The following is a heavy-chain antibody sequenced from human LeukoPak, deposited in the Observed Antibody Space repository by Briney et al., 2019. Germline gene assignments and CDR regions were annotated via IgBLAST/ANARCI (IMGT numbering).Heavy chain of an antibody. CDR2: ISSSSSTI. CDR1: GFTFSSYS. CDR3: ARGPPTNMWELHTLHYFDY. D-gene: IGHD1-26*01. J-gene: IGHJ4*02. V-gene: IGHV3-48*01. Sequence: PGGSLRLSCAASGFTFSSYSMNWVRQAPGKGLEWVSYISSSSSTIYYADSVKGRFTISRDNAKNSLYLQMNSLRAEDTAVYYCARGPPTNMWELHTLHYFDYWGQGTLVTVSS.